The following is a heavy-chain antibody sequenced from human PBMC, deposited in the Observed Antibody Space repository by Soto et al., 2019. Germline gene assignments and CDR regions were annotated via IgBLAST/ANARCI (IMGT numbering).Heavy chain of an antibody. Sequence: GGSLRLSCAASEFTFSSYAMTWVRLAPGKGLEWVSSISTSAGNTYYADSVKGRFTISRDNSKNTLYLQMNSLRADDTAVYYCAKSGSHSYFDYWGQGTLVTVSS. V-gene: IGHV3-23*01. J-gene: IGHJ4*02. CDR2: ISTSAGNT. D-gene: IGHD1-26*01. CDR3: AKSGSHSYFDY. CDR1: EFTFSSYA.